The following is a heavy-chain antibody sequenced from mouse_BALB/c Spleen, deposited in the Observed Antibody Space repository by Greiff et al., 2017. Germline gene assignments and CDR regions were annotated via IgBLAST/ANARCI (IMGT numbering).Heavy chain of an antibody. D-gene: IGHD1-1*01. CDR3: ARGDLLRSFDY. J-gene: IGHJ2*01. CDR1: GYSITSDYA. V-gene: IGHV3-2*02. Sequence: EVKLQESGPGLVKPSQSLSLTCTVTGYSITSDYAWNWIRQFPGNKLEWMGYISYSGSTSYNPSLKSRISITRDTSKNQFFLQLNSVTTEDTATYYCARGDLLRSFDYWGQGTTLTVSS. CDR2: ISYSGST.